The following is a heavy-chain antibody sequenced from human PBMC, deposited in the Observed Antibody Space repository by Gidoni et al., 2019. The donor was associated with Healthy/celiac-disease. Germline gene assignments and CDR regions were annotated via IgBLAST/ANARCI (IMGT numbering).Heavy chain of an antibody. CDR3: AREGLEITAMVTGVFAVDY. J-gene: IGHJ4*02. CDR2: IWYDGSNK. CDR1: GFTLRSYG. V-gene: IGHV3-33*01. Sequence: QVQLVESGGGVVQPGRSLRLSCAASGFTLRSYGLHWVRQAPGKGLEWVAVIWYDGSNKYYADSVKGRFTISRDNSKNTLYLQMNSLRAEDTAVYYCAREGLEITAMVTGVFAVDYWGQGTLVTVSS. D-gene: IGHD5-18*01.